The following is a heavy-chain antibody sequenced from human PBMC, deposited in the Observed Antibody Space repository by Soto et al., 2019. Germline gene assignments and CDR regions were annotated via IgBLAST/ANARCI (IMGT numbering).Heavy chain of an antibody. V-gene: IGHV4-59*01. CDR3: ARAGRSIPIFEVPTLAEKGHYYAMEV. CDR1: GGYISSYD. Sequence: SETLCLTCTVAGGYISSYDWSWIRQPPGKGLEWIGYIYHTGSTNYNPSLKSRITLSADTSKNQFSLKLSSVTAADTAMYYCARAGRSIPIFEVPTLAEKGHYYAMEVWGQGTTVTVSS. D-gene: IGHD3-3*01. J-gene: IGHJ6*02. CDR2: IYHTGST.